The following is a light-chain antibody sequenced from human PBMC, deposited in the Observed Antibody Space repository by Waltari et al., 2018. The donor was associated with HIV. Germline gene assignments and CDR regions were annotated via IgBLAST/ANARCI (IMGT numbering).Light chain of an antibody. CDR1: SSDVGGYNY. CDR3: SSYTSSSTLV. Sequence: QSALTQPASVSGSPGQSITISCTGTSSDVGGYNYVSWYQQHPGKAPKLMIYEVSKRSSGVYNRFSGSKSGNTASLTISGLQAEDEADYYCSSYTSSSTLVFGGGTKLTVL. J-gene: IGLJ2*01. V-gene: IGLV2-14*01. CDR2: EVS.